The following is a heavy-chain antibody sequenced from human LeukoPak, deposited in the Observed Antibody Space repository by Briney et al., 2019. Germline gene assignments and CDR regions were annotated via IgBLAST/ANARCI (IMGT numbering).Heavy chain of an antibody. Sequence: SETLSLTCAVYGGSFSGYYWSWIRQPPGKGPEWIGEINHSGSTNYNPSLKSRVTISVDTSKNQFSLKLSSVTAADTAVYYCARVGRRYCGSTSCYTGYWGQGTLVTVSS. CDR3: ARVGRRYCGSTSCYTGY. CDR1: GGSFSGYY. CDR2: INHSGST. V-gene: IGHV4-34*01. J-gene: IGHJ4*02. D-gene: IGHD2-2*02.